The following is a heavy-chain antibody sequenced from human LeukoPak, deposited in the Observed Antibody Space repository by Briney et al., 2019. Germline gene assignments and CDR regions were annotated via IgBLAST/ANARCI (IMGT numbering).Heavy chain of an antibody. CDR2: IYYSGST. Sequence: SETLSLTCTVSGGSISSGDYYWSWIRQPPGKGLEWIGYIYYSGSTYYNPSLKSRVTISVDTSKNQFSLKLSSVTAADTAVYYCARDLDYGGTRYIDYWGQGTLVTVSS. V-gene: IGHV4-30-4*01. D-gene: IGHD4-23*01. CDR1: GGSISSGDYY. CDR3: ARDLDYGGTRYIDY. J-gene: IGHJ4*02.